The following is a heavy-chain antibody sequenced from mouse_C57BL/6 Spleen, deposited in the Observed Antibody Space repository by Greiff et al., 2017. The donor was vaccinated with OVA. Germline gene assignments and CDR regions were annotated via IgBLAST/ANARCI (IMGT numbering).Heavy chain of an antibody. CDR1: GYTFTDYN. CDR3: ARDYDYGFDY. J-gene: IGHJ2*01. D-gene: IGHD2-4*01. CDR2: INPNNGGT. Sequence: EVQGVESGPELVKPGASVKMSCKASGYTFTDYNMHWVKQSHGKSLEWIGYINPNNGGTSYNQKFKGKATLTVNKSSSTAYMELRSLTSEDSAVYYCARDYDYGFDYWGQGTTLTVSS. V-gene: IGHV1-22*01.